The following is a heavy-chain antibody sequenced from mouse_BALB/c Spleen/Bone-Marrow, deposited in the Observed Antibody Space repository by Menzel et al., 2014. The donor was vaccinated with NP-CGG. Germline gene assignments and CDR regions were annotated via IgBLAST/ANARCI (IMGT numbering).Heavy chain of an antibody. CDR1: GYTFTSYW. V-gene: IGHV1S81*02. J-gene: IGHJ1*01. D-gene: IGHD2-4*01. CDR3: ARDYDYWYFDV. Sequence: VQLQQSGAELVKPGASVKLSCKASGYTFTSYWMHWVKQRPGQGLEWIGEINPSNGRTNYNEKFKCKATLTVDKSSSTAYMQLSSLTSEDSAVYYCARDYDYWYFDVWGAGTTVTVSS. CDR2: INPSNGRT.